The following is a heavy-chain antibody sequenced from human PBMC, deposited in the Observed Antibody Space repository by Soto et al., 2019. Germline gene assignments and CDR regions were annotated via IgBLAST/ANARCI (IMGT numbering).Heavy chain of an antibody. CDR2: IYYSGST. CDR3: ARRGSGSYYDY. V-gene: IGHV4-59*01. D-gene: IGHD1-26*01. J-gene: IGHJ4*02. Sequence: TSETLSLTCTVSGGSISSYYWSWIRQPPGKGLEWIGYIYYSGSTNYNPSLKSRVTISVDTSKNQFSLKLSSVTAADTAVYYCARRGSGSYYDYWGQGTLVTVSS. CDR1: GGSISSYY.